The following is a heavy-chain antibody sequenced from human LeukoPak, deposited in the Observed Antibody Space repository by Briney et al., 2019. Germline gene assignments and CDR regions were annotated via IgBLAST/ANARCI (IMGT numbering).Heavy chain of an antibody. V-gene: IGHV4-59*01. D-gene: IGHD3-10*01. CDR2: IYYSGST. CDR1: GGSISSYY. CDR3: ARGSSMVRGTTGWFDP. J-gene: IGHJ5*02. Sequence: PSETLSLTCTVSGGSISSYYWSWIWQPPGKGLEWIGYIYYSGSTNYNPSLKSRVTISVDTSKNQFSLKLSSVTAADTAVYYCARGSSMVRGTTGWFDPWGQGTLVTVSS.